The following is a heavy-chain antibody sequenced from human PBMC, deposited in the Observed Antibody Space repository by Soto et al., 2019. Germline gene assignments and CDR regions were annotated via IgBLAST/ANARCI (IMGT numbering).Heavy chain of an antibody. CDR2: IIPILGIA. CDR1: GGTFSSYT. J-gene: IGHJ6*04. D-gene: IGHD5-12*01. Sequence: SVKVSCKASGGTFSSYTISWVRQAPGQGLEWMGRIIPILGIANYAQKFQGRVTITADKSTSTAYMELSSLRSEDTAVYYCARDLGRGYSGYDLLDYWGKGTTVTVSS. CDR3: ARDLGRGYSGYDLLDY. V-gene: IGHV1-69*04.